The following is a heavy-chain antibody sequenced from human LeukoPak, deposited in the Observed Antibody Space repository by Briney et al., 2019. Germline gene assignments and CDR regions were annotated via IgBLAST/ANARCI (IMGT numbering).Heavy chain of an antibody. CDR1: GFTFSYYA. CDR3: VKGDYSGYTFPAFDY. J-gene: IGHJ4*02. D-gene: IGHD5-12*01. V-gene: IGHV3-64D*06. CDR2: ITSSGAST. Sequence: GGSLRLSCSASGFTFSYYAMHWVRQAPGKGLEYVSSITSSGASTYYTDLVKGRFTISRDNSKNTLYLQMSSLRAEDTAVYYCVKGDYSGYTFPAFDYWGQGTLVTVSS.